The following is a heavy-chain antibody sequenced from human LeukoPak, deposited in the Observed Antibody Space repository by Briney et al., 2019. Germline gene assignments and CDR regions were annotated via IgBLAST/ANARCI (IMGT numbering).Heavy chain of an antibody. J-gene: IGHJ4*02. D-gene: IGHD1-26*01. V-gene: IGHV1-69*01. CDR2: IIPIFGTA. CDR1: GGTFSNYA. CDR3: ARSLHGERSGSYRPFDY. Sequence: SVKVSCKASGGTFSNYAISWVRQAPGQGLEWMGGIIPIFGTANYAQKFQGRVTITADESTSTVYMELSSLRSEDTAVYYCARSLHGERSGSYRPFDYWGQGTLVTVSS.